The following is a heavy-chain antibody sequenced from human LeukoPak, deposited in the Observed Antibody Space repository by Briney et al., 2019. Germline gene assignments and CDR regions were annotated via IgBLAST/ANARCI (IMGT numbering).Heavy chain of an antibody. CDR3: ARHRKVFQLLRFYYYYMDV. D-gene: IGHD2-2*01. J-gene: IGHJ6*03. V-gene: IGHV4-34*01. CDR1: GGSFSGYY. Sequence: PSETLSLTCAVYGGSFSGYYWSWIRQPPGKGLEWIGVINHSGSTNYNPSLKSRVTISVDTSKNQFSLKLSSVTAADTAVYYCARHRKVFQLLRFYYYYMDVWGKGTTVTISS. CDR2: INHSGST.